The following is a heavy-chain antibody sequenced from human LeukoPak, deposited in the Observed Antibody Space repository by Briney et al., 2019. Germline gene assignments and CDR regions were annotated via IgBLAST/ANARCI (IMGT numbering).Heavy chain of an antibody. D-gene: IGHD3-16*02. J-gene: IGHJ4*02. CDR1: GGSISSSSYY. Sequence: PSETLSLTCTVSGGSISSSSYYWGWIRQPPGKGLEWIGSIYYSGSTYYNPSLKSRVTISVDTSKNQFSLKLSSVTAADTAVYYCARKLRLGELSLFHYFDYWGQGTLVTVSS. V-gene: IGHV4-39*07. CDR3: ARKLRLGELSLFHYFDY. CDR2: IYYSGST.